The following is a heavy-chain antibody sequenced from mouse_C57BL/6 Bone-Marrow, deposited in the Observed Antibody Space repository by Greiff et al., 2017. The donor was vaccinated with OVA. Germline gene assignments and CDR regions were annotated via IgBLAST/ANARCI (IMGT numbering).Heavy chain of an antibody. Sequence: VQLQQPGAELVMPGASVKLSCKASGYTFTSYWMHWVKQRPGQGLEWIGEIDPSDSYTNYNQKFKGKSTLTVDKSSSTAYMQLSSLTSEDSAVYYFARSYYGSSYDYWGQGTTLTVSS. J-gene: IGHJ2*01. V-gene: IGHV1-69*01. CDR3: ARSYYGSSYDY. CDR2: IDPSDSYT. CDR1: GYTFTSYW. D-gene: IGHD1-1*01.